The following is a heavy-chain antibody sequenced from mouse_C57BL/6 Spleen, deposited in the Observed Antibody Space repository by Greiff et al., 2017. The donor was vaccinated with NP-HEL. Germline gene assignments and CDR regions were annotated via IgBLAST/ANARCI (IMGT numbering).Heavy chain of an antibody. CDR2: IWTGGGT. V-gene: IGHV2-9-1*01. Sequence: LVESGPGLVAPSQSLSITCTVSGFSLTSYAISWVRQPPGKGLEWLGVIWTGGGTNYNSALKSRLSISKDNSKSQVFLTMNSLQTDDTARYYCARNPPSLLYGNEAWFAYWGQGTLVTVSA. D-gene: IGHD2-1*01. J-gene: IGHJ3*01. CDR3: ARNPPSLLYGNEAWFAY. CDR1: GFSLTSYA.